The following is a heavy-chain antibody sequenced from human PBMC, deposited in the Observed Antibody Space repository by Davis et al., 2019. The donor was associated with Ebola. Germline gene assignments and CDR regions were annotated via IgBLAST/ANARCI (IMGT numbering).Heavy chain of an antibody. J-gene: IGHJ3*02. CDR1: GFTFGDYA. D-gene: IGHD1-26*01. CDR3: TRVKWELDAFDI. CDR2: IRSKAYGGTT. V-gene: IGHV3-49*04. Sequence: GESLKISCTASGFTFGDYAMSWVRQAPGKGLEWVGFIRSKAYGGTTEYAASVKGRFTISRDDSKSIAYLQMNSLKTEDTAVYYCTRVKWELDAFDIWGQGTMVTVSS.